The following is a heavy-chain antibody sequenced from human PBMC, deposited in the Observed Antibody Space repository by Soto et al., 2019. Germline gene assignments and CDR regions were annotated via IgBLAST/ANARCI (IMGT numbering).Heavy chain of an antibody. Sequence: QVQLVESGGGVVQPGRSLRLSCAASGFTFSSYAMHWVRQAPGKGLEWVAVISYDGSNKYYADSVKGRFTISRDNSKNTLYLQMNSLRAEDTAVYYCARDRGDYGDYVFDYWGQGTLVTVSS. CDR2: ISYDGSNK. CDR1: GFTFSSYA. D-gene: IGHD4-17*01. J-gene: IGHJ4*02. CDR3: ARDRGDYGDYVFDY. V-gene: IGHV3-30-3*01.